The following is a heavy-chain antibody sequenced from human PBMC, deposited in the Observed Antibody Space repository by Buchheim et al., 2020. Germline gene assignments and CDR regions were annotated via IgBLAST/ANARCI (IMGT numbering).Heavy chain of an antibody. CDR3: ARHDDAGWFDL. D-gene: IGHD1-1*01. V-gene: IGHV3-23*01. CDR2: ITGGGETI. J-gene: IGHJ5*02. Sequence: EEQLLESGGDLVQPGGSLRLSCAASGFTFSIYAMSWVRQPPGKGLDWVSTITGGGETIYHADSVKGRFSISRDNSKKTLYLHMNSLTAEDSALYSCARHDDAGWFDLWDQGTL. CDR1: GFTFSIYA.